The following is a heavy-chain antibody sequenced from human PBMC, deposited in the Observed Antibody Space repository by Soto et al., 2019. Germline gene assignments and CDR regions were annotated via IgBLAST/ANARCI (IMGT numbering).Heavy chain of an antibody. D-gene: IGHD2-2*02. J-gene: IGHJ5*02. CDR1: GGTFSSYT. CDR2: IIPILGIA. V-gene: IGHV1-69*02. CDR3: ASSGYCSSTSCYTNWFDP. Sequence: QVQLVQSGAEVKKPGSSVKVSCKASGGTFSSYTISWVRQAPGQGLEWMGRIIPILGIANYAQKFQGRVTITADKSTSTAYMELGSLRSEDTAVYYCASSGYCSSTSCYTNWFDPWGQGTLVTVSS.